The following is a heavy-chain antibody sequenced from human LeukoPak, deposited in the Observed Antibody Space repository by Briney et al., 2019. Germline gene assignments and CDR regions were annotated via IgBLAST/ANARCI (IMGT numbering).Heavy chain of an antibody. D-gene: IGHD1-26*01. Sequence: SVKVSCKASGYTFTSYYMHWVRQAPGQGLEWMGGIIPIFGTANYAQKFQGRVTITADESTSTAYMELSSLRSEDTAVYYCARGSGSYYGFDYWGQGTLVTVSS. CDR2: IIPIFGTA. CDR3: ARGSGSYYGFDY. CDR1: GYTFTSYY. J-gene: IGHJ4*02. V-gene: IGHV1-69*13.